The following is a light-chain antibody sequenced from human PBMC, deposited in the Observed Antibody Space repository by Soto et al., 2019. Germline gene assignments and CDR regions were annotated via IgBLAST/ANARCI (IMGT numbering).Light chain of an antibody. Sequence: EIVMTQSPATLSVSPGERATLSCRASQSVGSNLAWYQQKPGQAPRLLIYGASTRSTGIPARFSGRGSGTEFTLTISSLQSEHFAIYFCQQYNNWPPDRTFGQGTKVQIK. V-gene: IGKV3-15*01. CDR2: GAS. J-gene: IGKJ1*01. CDR1: QSVGSN. CDR3: QQYNNWPPDRT.